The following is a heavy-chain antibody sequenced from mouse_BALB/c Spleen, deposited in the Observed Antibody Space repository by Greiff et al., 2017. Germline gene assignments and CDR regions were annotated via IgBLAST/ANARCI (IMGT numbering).Heavy chain of an antibody. D-gene: IGHD2-3*01. V-gene: IGHV5-15*02. J-gene: IGHJ4*01. CDR1: GFTFSDYG. Sequence: EVKLMESGGGLVQPGGSRKLSCAASGFTFSDYGMAWVRQAPGKGPEWVAFISNLAYSIYYADTVTGRFTISRENAKNTLYLEMSSLRSEDTAMYYCARDGDGYAMDYWGQGTSVTVSS. CDR3: ARDGDGYAMDY. CDR2: ISNLAYSI.